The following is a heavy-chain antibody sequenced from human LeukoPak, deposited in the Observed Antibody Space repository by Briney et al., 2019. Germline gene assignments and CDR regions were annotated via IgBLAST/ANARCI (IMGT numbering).Heavy chain of an antibody. Sequence: SGTLSLTCGVSGGSVINNNWWTWVRQPPGKGLEWFGEVHLDGRTNYNPSLESRLTMSVDVSENQVSLKLTSVTAADTAVYYCAREGGFYRPLDYSGQGTLVTVSS. D-gene: IGHD3-3*01. CDR1: GGSVINNNW. J-gene: IGHJ4*02. V-gene: IGHV4-4*02. CDR2: VHLDGRT. CDR3: AREGGFYRPLDY.